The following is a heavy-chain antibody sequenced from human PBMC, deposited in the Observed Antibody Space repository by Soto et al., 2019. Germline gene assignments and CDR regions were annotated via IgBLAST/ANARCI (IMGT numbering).Heavy chain of an antibody. V-gene: IGHV1-18*01. CDR2: ISAYNGNT. J-gene: IGHJ4*02. Sequence: ASVKVSCKASGYTFTSYGISWVRQAPGQGLEWIGWISAYNGNTNYAQKLQGRVTMTTDTSTSTAYMELRSLRSDDTAVYYCARAVVVPAAIGSYYFDYWGQGTLVTVS. CDR1: GYTFTSYG. D-gene: IGHD2-2*01. CDR3: ARAVVVPAAIGSYYFDY.